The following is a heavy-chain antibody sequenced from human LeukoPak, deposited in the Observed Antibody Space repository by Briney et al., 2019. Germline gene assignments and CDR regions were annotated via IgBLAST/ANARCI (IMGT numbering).Heavy chain of an antibody. V-gene: IGHV3-21*01. J-gene: IGHJ4*02. CDR2: ISSISYI. CDR3: ARDQYGDYALDY. CDR1: GFTFSSYS. D-gene: IGHD4-17*01. Sequence: GGSLRLSCAASGFTFSSYSMNWVRQAPGKGLEWVSSISSISYIYYADSVKGRFTISRDTAKNSLYLQMNSLRAEDTAVYYCARDQYGDYALDYWGQGALVTVSS.